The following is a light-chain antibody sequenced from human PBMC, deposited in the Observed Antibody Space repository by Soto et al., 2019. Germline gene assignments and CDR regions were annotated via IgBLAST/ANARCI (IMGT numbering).Light chain of an antibody. CDR1: SSDVGAYNY. J-gene: IGLJ1*01. CDR3: NSYTTSSTYV. CDR2: EVN. V-gene: IGLV2-14*01. Sequence: QSVLTQPASVSGSPGQSITISCTGTSSDVGAYNYVSWYQQHPGKAPKLMIYEVNTWPSGVSSRFSGSKSGNTASLTISGLEAEDEADYYCNSYTTSSTYVFGTGTKLTVL.